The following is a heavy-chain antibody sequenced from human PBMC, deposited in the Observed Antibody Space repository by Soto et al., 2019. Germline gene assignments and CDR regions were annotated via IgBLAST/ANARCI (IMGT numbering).Heavy chain of an antibody. J-gene: IGHJ6*02. V-gene: IGHV3-33*01. Sequence: HPGGSLRLSCAASGFTFSSYGMHWVRQAPGKGLEWVAVIWYDGSNKYYADSVKGRFTISRDNSKNTLYLQMNSLRAEDTAVYYCARDDGLRTGQLWLLSDYYGMDVWGQGTTVTVSS. CDR1: GFTFSSYG. D-gene: IGHD5-18*01. CDR3: ARDDGLRTGQLWLLSDYYGMDV. CDR2: IWYDGSNK.